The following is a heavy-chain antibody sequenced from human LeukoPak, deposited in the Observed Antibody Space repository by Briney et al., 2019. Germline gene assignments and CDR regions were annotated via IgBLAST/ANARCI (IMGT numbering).Heavy chain of an antibody. CDR2: IYHSGST. J-gene: IGHJ4*02. V-gene: IGHV4-34*01. D-gene: IGHD4-17*01. Sequence: SETLSLTCAVYGGSFSGYYWSWIRQPPGKGLEWIGSIYHSGSTYYNPSLKSRVTISVDTSKNQFSLKLSSVTAADTAVYYCARIPSYGDPIDYWGQGTLVTVSS. CDR1: GGSFSGYY. CDR3: ARIPSYGDPIDY.